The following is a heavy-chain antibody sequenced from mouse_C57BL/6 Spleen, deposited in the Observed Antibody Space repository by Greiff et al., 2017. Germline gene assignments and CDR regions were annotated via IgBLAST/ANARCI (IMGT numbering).Heavy chain of an antibody. D-gene: IGHD1-1*02. CDR3: AISGVYDPLLSADY. J-gene: IGHJ2*01. CDR2: IHPNSGST. CDR1: GYTFTSYW. V-gene: IGHV1-64*01. Sequence: QVQLQQPGAELVKPGASVKLSCKASGYTFTSYWMHWVKQRPGQGLEWIGMIHPNSGSTNYNEKFKSKATLTVDKSSSTAYMQLSSLTSEDSAVYYCAISGVYDPLLSADYWGQGTTLTVSS.